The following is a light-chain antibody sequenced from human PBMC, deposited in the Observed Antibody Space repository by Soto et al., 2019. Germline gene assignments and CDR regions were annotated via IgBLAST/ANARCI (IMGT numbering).Light chain of an antibody. CDR3: QRYYSYPRT. Sequence: DIQMTQSPSSLSASVGDRVTITCRASQGISNFLAWYQQKPGQVPKLLMYATSTLHSGVPSRFSGSRSGTDFTLTISSLQPEDFATYYCQRYYSYPRTFGQGTKVDIK. V-gene: IGKV1-27*01. J-gene: IGKJ1*01. CDR2: ATS. CDR1: QGISNF.